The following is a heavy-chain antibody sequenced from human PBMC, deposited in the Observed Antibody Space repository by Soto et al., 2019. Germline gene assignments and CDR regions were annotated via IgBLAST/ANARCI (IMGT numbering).Heavy chain of an antibody. V-gene: IGHV3-33*01. Sequence: GGSLRLSCAASGFTFSSYGMHWVRQAPCKGLEWVAVIWYDGSNKYYADSVKGRFTISRDNSKNTLYLQMNSLRAEDTAVYYCARSSSGWPFDAFDIWGQGTMVTVSS. D-gene: IGHD6-19*01. CDR3: ARSSSGWPFDAFDI. J-gene: IGHJ3*02. CDR2: IWYDGSNK. CDR1: GFTFSSYG.